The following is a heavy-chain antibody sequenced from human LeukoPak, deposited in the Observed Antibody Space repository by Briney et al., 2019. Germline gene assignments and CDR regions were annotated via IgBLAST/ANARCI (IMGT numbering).Heavy chain of an antibody. CDR3: ARDRAALIGFHY. CDR2: FFHSGSI. CDR1: GYSINSGYY. D-gene: IGHD2-15*01. V-gene: IGHV4-38-2*02. J-gene: IGHJ4*02. Sequence: SETLSLTCTVSGYSINSGYYWGWIRQPPGKGLEWIGSFFHSGSIYYNPSLKSRVTISVDTSKNQFSLKLSSVTAADTAVYYCARDRAALIGFHYWGQGTPVTVSS.